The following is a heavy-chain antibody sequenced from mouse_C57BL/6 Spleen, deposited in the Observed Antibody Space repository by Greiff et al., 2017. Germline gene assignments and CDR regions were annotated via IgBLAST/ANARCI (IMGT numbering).Heavy chain of an antibody. D-gene: IGHD3-2*02. CDR1: GYTFTSYG. CDR2: IYPRSGNT. V-gene: IGHV1-81*01. CDR3: AREGSSGEYFDY. J-gene: IGHJ2*01. Sequence: QVQLQQSGAELARPGASVKLSCKASGYTFTSYGISWVKQRTGQGLEWIGEIYPRSGNTYYNEKFKGKATLTADKSSSTAYMELRSLTSEDSAVYFCAREGSSGEYFDYWGQGTTLTVSS.